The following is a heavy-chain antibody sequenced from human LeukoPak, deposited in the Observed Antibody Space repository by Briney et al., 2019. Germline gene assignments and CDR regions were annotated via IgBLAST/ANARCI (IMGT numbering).Heavy chain of an antibody. CDR3: ARLYYYGSGSY. CDR2: INHSGST. D-gene: IGHD3-10*01. CDR1: GYSISSGYY. Sequence: PSETLSLTCTVSGYSISSGYYWSWIRQPPGKGLEWIGEINHSGSTNYNPSLKSRVTISVDTSKNQFSLKLSSVTAADTAVYYCARLYYYGSGSYWGQGTLVTVSS. V-gene: IGHV4-38-2*02. J-gene: IGHJ4*02.